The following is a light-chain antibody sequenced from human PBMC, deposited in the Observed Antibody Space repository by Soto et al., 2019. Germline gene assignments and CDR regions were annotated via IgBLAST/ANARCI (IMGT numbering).Light chain of an antibody. V-gene: IGKV3-15*01. CDR1: QSVSSN. J-gene: IGKJ2*01. CDR2: GAS. CDR3: QQYHNRPPT. Sequence: EIVMTQSPATLSVSPGERATLSCRASQSVSSNLAWHQQKPGQAPRLLIYGASTRATGIPARFSGSGSGTEFTLTISSMQSEDFALYYCQQYHNRPPTFCQGTKVDIK.